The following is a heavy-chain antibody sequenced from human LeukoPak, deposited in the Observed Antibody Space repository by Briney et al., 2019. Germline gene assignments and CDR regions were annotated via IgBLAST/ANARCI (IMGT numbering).Heavy chain of an antibody. D-gene: IGHD2-15*01. CDR2: ISAYNGNT. J-gene: IGHJ4*02. Sequence: ASVKVSCKASGYTFTSYGISWVRQAPGQGLGWMGWISAYNGNTNYAQKLQGRVTITTDTSTSTAYMELRSLRSDDTAVYYCARDGYCSGGSCYSDGVDYWGQGTLVTVSS. CDR3: ARDGYCSGGSCYSDGVDY. V-gene: IGHV1-18*01. CDR1: GYTFTSYG.